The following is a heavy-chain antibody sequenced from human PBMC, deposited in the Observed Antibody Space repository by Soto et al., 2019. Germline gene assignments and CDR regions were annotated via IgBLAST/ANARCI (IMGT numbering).Heavy chain of an antibody. Sequence: PSETLSLTCTVSGGSISSGDYYWSWIRQPPGKGLEWIGYIYYSGSTYYNPSLKSRVTISVDTSKNQCSLKLSSVTAADTAVYYCASDARYYYDSSGYPPRGFDPWGQGTLVTVSS. CDR1: GGSISSGDYY. V-gene: IGHV4-30-4*01. J-gene: IGHJ5*02. CDR2: IYYSGST. CDR3: ASDARYYYDSSGYPPRGFDP. D-gene: IGHD3-22*01.